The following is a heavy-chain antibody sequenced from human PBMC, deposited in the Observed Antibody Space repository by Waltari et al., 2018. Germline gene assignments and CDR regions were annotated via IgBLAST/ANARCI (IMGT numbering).Heavy chain of an antibody. J-gene: IGHJ4*02. Sequence: EVHLVESGGGSVQPGGSLRLSCAAYGFTFSIYSMIWVRQAPGKGLEWVSYINTRSTTIYYADSVKGRLTTSRDNAKNSLYLQMNSLRAEDTAVYYCARWNIGADYWGQGTLVTVSS. D-gene: IGHD2-15*01. V-gene: IGHV3-48*04. CDR3: ARWNIGADY. CDR2: INTRSTTI. CDR1: GFTFSIYS.